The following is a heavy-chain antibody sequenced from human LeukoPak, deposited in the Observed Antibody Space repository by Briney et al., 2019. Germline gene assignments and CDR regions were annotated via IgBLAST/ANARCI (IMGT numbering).Heavy chain of an antibody. V-gene: IGHV3-43D*03. J-gene: IGHJ4*02. D-gene: IGHD2-2*01. CDR2: IXXDGGST. CDR1: XDYA. Sequence: XDYAXHWVRHAPGKGVXWXXLIXXDGGSTYYADSVKGRLTIYRDNRKNSVYLQMNSLRAEDTALYYCAKDGEGYCSSTSCYLLDYWGQGTRVTVSS. CDR3: AKDGEGYCSSTSCYLLDY.